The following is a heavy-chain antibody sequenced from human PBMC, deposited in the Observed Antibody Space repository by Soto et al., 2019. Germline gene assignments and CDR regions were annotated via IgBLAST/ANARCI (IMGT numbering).Heavy chain of an antibody. J-gene: IGHJ4*02. Sequence: PGGSLRLSCAASGFTVSSNYMSWVRQAPGKGLEWVSVIYSGGSTYYADSVKGRFTISRHNSKNTLYLQMNSLRAEDTAVYYCAREAWLGYSSSYYFDYWGQGTLVTVSS. D-gene: IGHD6-6*01. CDR2: IYSGGST. CDR3: AREAWLGYSSSYYFDY. V-gene: IGHV3-53*04. CDR1: GFTVSSNY.